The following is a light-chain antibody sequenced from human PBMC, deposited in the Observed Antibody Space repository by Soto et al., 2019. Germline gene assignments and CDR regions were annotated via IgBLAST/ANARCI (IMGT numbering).Light chain of an antibody. CDR3: QQYDGSLWT. CDR2: GAS. Sequence: EIVLTQSPGTLSLSPGERATLPCRASQSVSSSYLAWYQQKPGQAPRLLIFGASNRATGIPDSFSGSGSGTDFTLTISRLEPEDFAVYYCQQYDGSLWTFGQGTKVEIK. CDR1: QSVSSSY. J-gene: IGKJ1*01. V-gene: IGKV3-20*01.